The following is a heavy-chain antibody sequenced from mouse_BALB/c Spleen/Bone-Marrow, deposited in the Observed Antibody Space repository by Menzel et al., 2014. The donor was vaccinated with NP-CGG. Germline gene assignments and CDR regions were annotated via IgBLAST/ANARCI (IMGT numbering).Heavy chain of an antibody. Sequence: QVQLQQSGAELVMPGASVKMSCKASGYTFTDYWMHWVKQRPGQGLEWIGAIDTSDSYTSYNQKLKGKATLTVDESSSTAYMQLSSLTSEDSAVYYGARERDYGNSPIDYWGQGTTLTVSS. D-gene: IGHD1-1*01. V-gene: IGHV1-69*01. CDR1: GYTFTDYW. J-gene: IGHJ2*01. CDR3: ARERDYGNSPIDY. CDR2: IDTSDSYT.